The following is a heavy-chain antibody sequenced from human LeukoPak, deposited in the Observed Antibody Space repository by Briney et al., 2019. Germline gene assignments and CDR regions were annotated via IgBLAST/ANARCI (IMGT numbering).Heavy chain of an antibody. CDR2: ISNSGAYT. D-gene: IGHD3-22*01. V-gene: IGHV3-23*01. CDR1: GFTFGTYW. Sequence: GGSLRLSCAASGFTFGTYWMGWVRQAPGKGLEWVSGISNSGAYTYYADAVKGRFTISRDSSKNTLYLQMDSLRGEDTAVYYCAKDRAPDSSGYYLLFDYWGQGTLVTVSS. CDR3: AKDRAPDSSGYYLLFDY. J-gene: IGHJ4*02.